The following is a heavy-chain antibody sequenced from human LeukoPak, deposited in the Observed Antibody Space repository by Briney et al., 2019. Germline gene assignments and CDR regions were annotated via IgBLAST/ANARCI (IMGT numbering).Heavy chain of an antibody. CDR3: AKVTVVRQPFFDY. J-gene: IGHJ4*02. V-gene: IGHV3-23*01. Sequence: PGGSLRLSCAASGFTFDDYAMHWVRQAPGKGLEWVSAISGSGGSTYYADSVKGRFTISRDNSKNTLYLQMNSLRAEDTAVYYCAKVTVVRQPFFDYWGQGTLVTVSS. CDR1: GFTFDDYA. CDR2: ISGSGGST. D-gene: IGHD3-10*01.